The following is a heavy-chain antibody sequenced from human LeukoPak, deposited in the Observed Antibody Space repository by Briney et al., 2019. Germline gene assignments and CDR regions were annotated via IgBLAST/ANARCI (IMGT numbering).Heavy chain of an antibody. D-gene: IGHD3-3*01. J-gene: IGHJ4*02. CDR2: IYHSGST. Sequence: SETLSLTCTVSGGSISSGGYYWSWIRQPPGKGLEWIGYIYHSGSTYYNPSLKSRVTISVDRSKNQFSLKLSSVTAADTAVYYCARVGRFLEWGPHFDYWGQGTLVTVSS. V-gene: IGHV4-30-2*01. CDR1: GGSISSGGYY. CDR3: ARVGRFLEWGPHFDY.